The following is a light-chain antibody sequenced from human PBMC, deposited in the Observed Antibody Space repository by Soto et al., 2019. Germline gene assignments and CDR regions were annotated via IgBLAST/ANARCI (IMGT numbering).Light chain of an antibody. Sequence: EVVLTQSPGTLSLSPGERATLSCRASQSVSSGYLGWYQQKPGQAPRLLIYGASSRATGIPDRFSGSGSGTDCTLTISRLEPEDLAGYFGQQYTYSPWTFGQGTKVEIK. CDR2: GAS. V-gene: IGKV3-20*01. CDR1: QSVSSGY. CDR3: QQYTYSPWT. J-gene: IGKJ1*01.